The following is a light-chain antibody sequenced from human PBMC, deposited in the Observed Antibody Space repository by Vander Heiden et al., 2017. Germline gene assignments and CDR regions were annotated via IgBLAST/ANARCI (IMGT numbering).Light chain of an antibody. V-gene: IGLV3-9*01. CDR3: QVWDTSTFV. CDR1: NLGRKN. Sequence: SYELTQPLSVSVALGQTARITCGGNNLGRKNVHWYQKNPGQAPVLVIYSNENRPSGIPERFSGSISGNTATLTITRGQAGDEADYYCQVWDTSTFVFGTGTKVTVL. J-gene: IGLJ1*01. CDR2: SNE.